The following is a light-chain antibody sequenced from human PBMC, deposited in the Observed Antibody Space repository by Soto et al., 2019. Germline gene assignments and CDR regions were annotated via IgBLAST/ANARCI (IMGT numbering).Light chain of an antibody. CDR1: QSVSSY. V-gene: IGKV3-11*01. CDR3: QQRSNWPPV. J-gene: IGKJ3*01. CDR2: DAS. Sequence: EIVLTQSPGTLSLSPGERATLSCRASQSVSSYLAWYQQKPSQAPRLLIYDASNRATGIPARFSGSGSGTDFTLTISSLEPEDFAVYYCQQRSNWPPVFGPGTKVD.